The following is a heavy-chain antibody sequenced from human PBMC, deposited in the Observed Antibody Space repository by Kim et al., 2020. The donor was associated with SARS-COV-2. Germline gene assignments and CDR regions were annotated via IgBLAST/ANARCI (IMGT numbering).Heavy chain of an antibody. J-gene: IGHJ6*02. CDR3: ARDFDYSSSWHHYGMDV. Sequence: GGSLRLSCAASGFTFSSYSMNWVRQAPGKGLEWVSYISSSSSTIYYADSVKGRFTISRDNAKNSLYLQMNSLRDEDTAVYYCARDFDYSSSWHHYGMDVWGQGTTVTVSS. D-gene: IGHD6-13*01. V-gene: IGHV3-48*02. CDR1: GFTFSSYS. CDR2: ISSSSSTI.